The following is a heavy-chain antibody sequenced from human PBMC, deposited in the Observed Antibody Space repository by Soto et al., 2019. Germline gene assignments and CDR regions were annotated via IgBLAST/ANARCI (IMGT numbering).Heavy chain of an antibody. CDR1: GFTFSNYA. J-gene: IGHJ6*02. CDR2: ISGTGGGT. Sequence: EVHLLESGGGLVQPGGSLRLSCAASGFTFSNYAMTWVRQAPGKGLEWVSVISGTGGGTNNADSAKGRFTTSRDNSKNTLYLQMNSRRAQDTAVYYCAKPAFYGSGIPNYYGMDVWGQGTAVTVSS. V-gene: IGHV3-23*01. D-gene: IGHD3-10*01. CDR3: AKPAFYGSGIPNYYGMDV.